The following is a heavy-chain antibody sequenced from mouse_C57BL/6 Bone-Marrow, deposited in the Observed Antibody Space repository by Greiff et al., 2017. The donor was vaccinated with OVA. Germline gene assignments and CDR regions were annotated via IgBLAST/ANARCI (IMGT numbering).Heavy chain of an antibody. CDR2: IDPSDSET. CDR1: GYTFTSYW. CDR3: ARSPVVATDYAMDY. J-gene: IGHJ4*01. V-gene: IGHV1-52*01. D-gene: IGHD1-1*01. Sequence: QVHVKQPGAELVRPGSSVKLSCKASGYTFTSYWMHWVKQRPIQGLEWIGNIDPSDSETHYNQKFKDKATLTVDKSSSTAYMQLSSLTSEDSAVYYCARSPVVATDYAMDYWGQGTSVTVSS.